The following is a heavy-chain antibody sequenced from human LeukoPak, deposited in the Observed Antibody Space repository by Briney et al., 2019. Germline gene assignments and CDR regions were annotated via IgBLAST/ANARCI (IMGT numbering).Heavy chain of an antibody. CDR2: ISYDGSKK. J-gene: IGHJ3*02. D-gene: IGHD3-9*01. CDR1: RLTFSSYA. Sequence: GGSLRLSCAASRLTFSSYAMYWVCKAPGKGMEWVAVISYDGSKKYYADSVKGRFTISRENSKNTLYLQMNSLRAEDTAVYYCARDQYFDWLSHQGDAFDIWGQGTMVTVSS. CDR3: ARDQYFDWLSHQGDAFDI. V-gene: IGHV3-30*04.